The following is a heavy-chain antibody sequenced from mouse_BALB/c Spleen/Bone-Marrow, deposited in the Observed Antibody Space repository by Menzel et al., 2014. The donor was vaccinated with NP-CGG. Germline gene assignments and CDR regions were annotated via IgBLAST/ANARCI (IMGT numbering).Heavy chain of an antibody. CDR1: GFSLTSYG. J-gene: IGHJ3*01. Sequence: QVQLQQSGPGLVAPSQSLSITCTVSGFSLTSYGVHWVRQPPGKGLEWLGVIWAGGSTNYNSALMPRLSISKDNSKSQVFLKMNSLQTDDTAMYCCASPIYYDYPLFAYWGQGTLVTVSA. CDR3: ASPIYYDYPLFAY. V-gene: IGHV2-9*02. CDR2: IWAGGST. D-gene: IGHD2-4*01.